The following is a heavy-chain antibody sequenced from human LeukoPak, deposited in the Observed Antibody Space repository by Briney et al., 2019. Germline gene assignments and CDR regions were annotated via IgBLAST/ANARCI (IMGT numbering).Heavy chain of an antibody. CDR1: GFTFSDYY. V-gene: IGHV3-11*05. CDR3: ASDAPYGDYTLSDY. D-gene: IGHD4-17*01. J-gene: IGHJ4*02. CDR2: ISSSSSYT. Sequence: GGSLRLSCAASGFTFSDYYMSWIRQAPGKGLEWVSYISSSSSYTNYADSVKGRFTISRDNAKTSLYLQMNSRRAAATAVYYCASDAPYGDYTLSDYWGQGTLVTVSS.